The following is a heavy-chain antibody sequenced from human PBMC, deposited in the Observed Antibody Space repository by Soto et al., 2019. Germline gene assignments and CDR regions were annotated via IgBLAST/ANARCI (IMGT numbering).Heavy chain of an antibody. V-gene: IGHV3-7*01. D-gene: IGHD2-21*01. CDR3: AREVNPFHYGLDV. CDR1: GFTFSSSW. CDR2: INQDGSEK. J-gene: IGHJ6*02. Sequence: LRLSCAASGFTFSSSWMSWVRQAPGKGLEWVANINQDGSEKYYVDSVKGRFTISRDNAKNSLYLQMNSLGAEDTALYYCAREVNPFHYGLDVWGQGTTVTVSS.